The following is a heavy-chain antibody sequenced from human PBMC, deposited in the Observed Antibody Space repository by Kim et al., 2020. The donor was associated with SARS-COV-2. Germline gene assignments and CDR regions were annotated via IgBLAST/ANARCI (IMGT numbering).Heavy chain of an antibody. CDR2: ISGSGGST. J-gene: IGHJ6*02. CDR3: AKDIYCSSTSCPSSYYYYGMDV. V-gene: IGHV3-23*01. D-gene: IGHD2-2*01. Sequence: GGSLRLSCAASGFTFSSYAMSWVRQAPGKGLDWVSAISGSGGSTYYADSVKGRFTISRDNSKNTLYLQMNSLRAEDTAVYYCAKDIYCSSTSCPSSYYYYGMDVWGQGTTVTVSS. CDR1: GFTFSSYA.